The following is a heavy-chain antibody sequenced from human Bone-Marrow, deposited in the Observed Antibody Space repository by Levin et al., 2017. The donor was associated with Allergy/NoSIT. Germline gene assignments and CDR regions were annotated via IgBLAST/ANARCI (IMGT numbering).Heavy chain of an antibody. V-gene: IGHV3-7*01. J-gene: IGHJ4*02. Sequence: HAGGSLRLSCAASGFTFSNSIMTWVRQAPGKGLEWVANIYQDGYEIYYADSVRGRFTISRDNARNSLDLQMNSLRADDTALYYCARLRGGNNWGQGALVTVSS. CDR3: ARLRGGNN. CDR1: GFTFSNSI. CDR2: IYQDGYEI. D-gene: IGHD3-10*01.